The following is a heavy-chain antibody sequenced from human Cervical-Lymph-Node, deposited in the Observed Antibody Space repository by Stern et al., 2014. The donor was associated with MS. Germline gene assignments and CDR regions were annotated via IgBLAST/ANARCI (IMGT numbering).Heavy chain of an antibody. CDR2: ISWNSGSI. D-gene: IGHD3-10*01. CDR1: GFTFDDYA. CDR3: AKDTYYYGSGSETAIDY. Sequence: EVQLVESGGGLVQPGRSLRLSCAASGFTFDDYAMHWVRQAPGKGLEWVSGISWNSGSIGYADSVKVRFTISRDNAKNSLYLQMNSLRAEDTALYYCAKDTYYYGSGSETAIDYWGQGTLVTVSS. J-gene: IGHJ4*02. V-gene: IGHV3-9*01.